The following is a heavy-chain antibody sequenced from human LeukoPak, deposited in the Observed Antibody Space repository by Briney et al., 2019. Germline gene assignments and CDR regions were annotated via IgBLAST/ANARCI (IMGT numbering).Heavy chain of an antibody. Sequence: PGRSLRLSCAASGFTFSSYAMHWVRQAPGKGLEWVAVISYDGSNKHYADSVKGRFTISRDNSKNTLYLQMNSLRAEDTAVYYCARDSSRTMIVVNPDYWGQGTLVTVSS. CDR1: GFTFSSYA. V-gene: IGHV3-30-3*01. J-gene: IGHJ4*02. CDR2: ISYDGSNK. D-gene: IGHD3-22*01. CDR3: ARDSSRTMIVVNPDY.